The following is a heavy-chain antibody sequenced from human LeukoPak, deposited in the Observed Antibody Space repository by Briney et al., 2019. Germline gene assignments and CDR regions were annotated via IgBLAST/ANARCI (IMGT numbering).Heavy chain of an antibody. CDR2: INLDGSEK. CDR3: ARDSDAFDI. Sequence: GGSLRLSCTASGFIFSTSWMTWVRQAPGKGLEWVANINLDGSEKYYVDSVKGRFTISRDNAKNSLYLQMNSLRAEDTAVYYCARDSDAFDIWGQGTMVTVSS. V-gene: IGHV3-7*01. CDR1: GFIFSTSW. J-gene: IGHJ3*02.